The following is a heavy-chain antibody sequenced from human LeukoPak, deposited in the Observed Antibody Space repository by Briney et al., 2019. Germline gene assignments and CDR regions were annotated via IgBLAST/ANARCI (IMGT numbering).Heavy chain of an antibody. CDR3: ARGLSLTMGLKIDYFDP. J-gene: IGHJ5*02. CDR1: GASISSAGYY. CDR2: IYYSGSV. Sequence: SETLSLTCTVSGASISSAGYYWNWIRQHPGKGLEWIGFIYYSGSVYYKSSLKSRVTISVDTSKNQFSLRLNSVTAADTAVYYCARGLSLTMGLKIDYFDPWGQGTLVTVSS. D-gene: IGHD4/OR15-4a*01. V-gene: IGHV4-31*03.